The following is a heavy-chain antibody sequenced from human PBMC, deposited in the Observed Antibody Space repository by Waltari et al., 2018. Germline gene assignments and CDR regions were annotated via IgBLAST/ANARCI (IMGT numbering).Heavy chain of an antibody. CDR1: GYPFTRYG. CDR3: ARGAPYGDYLPCDY. V-gene: IGHV1-18*04. Sequence: QVQLVQSGAEVEKPGASVKVSCQAIGYPFTRYGITWVRKAPGQGLEWMGWVSPHNGDTDYAQKFQGRVTMATDTFMNTAYMELRSLRPDDTAVYYCARGAPYGDYLPCDYWGQGTLVTVSS. J-gene: IGHJ4*02. D-gene: IGHD4-17*01. CDR2: VSPHNGDT.